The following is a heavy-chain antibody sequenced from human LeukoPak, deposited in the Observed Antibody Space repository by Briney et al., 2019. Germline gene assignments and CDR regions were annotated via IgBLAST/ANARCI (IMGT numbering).Heavy chain of an antibody. CDR3: AKDRPRYYDSSVYFDY. J-gene: IGHJ4*02. Sequence: PGGSLRLSCAASGVTLSSFAMSWARQAPGKGLEWVSGISSSGSGDNTYYADSVKGRFTISRDNSKNTLYLQMNSLRAEDTAVYYCAKDRPRYYDSSVYFDYWGQGTLVTVSS. D-gene: IGHD3-22*01. CDR2: ISSSGSGDNT. V-gene: IGHV3-23*01. CDR1: GVTLSSFA.